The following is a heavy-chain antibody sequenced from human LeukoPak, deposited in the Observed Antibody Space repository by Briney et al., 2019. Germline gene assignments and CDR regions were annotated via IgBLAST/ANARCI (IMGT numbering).Heavy chain of an antibody. Sequence: GGSLRLSCVASGFAFTDYGMMWVRQAPGKGLVWVSYINNDGRSTTYADSVRGRFTISRDNAKNTLHLQMNSLRDDDTAMYYCARNYNGMSYWGQGTRVIVSS. J-gene: IGHJ4*02. D-gene: IGHD2-8*01. CDR3: ARNYNGMSY. CDR1: GFAFTDYG. CDR2: INNDGRST. V-gene: IGHV3-74*01.